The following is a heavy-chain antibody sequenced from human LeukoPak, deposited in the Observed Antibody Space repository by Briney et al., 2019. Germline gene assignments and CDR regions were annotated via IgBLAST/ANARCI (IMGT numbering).Heavy chain of an antibody. Sequence: ASVKVSCKASGNTFTGYNVHWVRQAPGQGLEWMGRINPNNGGTNYAQKFQGGVTMTRDTSVSTAYMELSSLTSDDTAVYYCARCSTGWYSFDFWGQGTLVSVSS. CDR2: INPNNGGT. CDR1: GNTFTGYN. CDR3: ARCSTGWYSFDF. J-gene: IGHJ4*02. D-gene: IGHD6-19*01. V-gene: IGHV1-2*06.